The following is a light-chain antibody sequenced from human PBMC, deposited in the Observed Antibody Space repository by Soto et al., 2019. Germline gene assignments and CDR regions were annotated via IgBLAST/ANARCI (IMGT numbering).Light chain of an antibody. Sequence: IQVTQSPFSLSASVGDRVTITCQASQGITTSLAWYQQKPRKAPKLLIYAASTLQSGVPSRFSGSGSGTDFSLTISSLQPEDIATYYCQQFDILPRTFGGVTKVDIK. CDR1: QGITTS. V-gene: IGKV1-9*01. CDR2: AAS. CDR3: QQFDILPRT. J-gene: IGKJ4*01.